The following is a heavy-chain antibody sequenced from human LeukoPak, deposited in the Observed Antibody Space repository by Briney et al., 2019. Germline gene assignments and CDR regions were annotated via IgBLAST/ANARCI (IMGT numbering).Heavy chain of an antibody. J-gene: IGHJ4*02. CDR2: ISGSGGGT. CDR3: AKELDSSGYFDY. D-gene: IGHD3-22*01. V-gene: IGHV3-23*01. Sequence: GSLRLSCVASGFTFSSYAMSWVRQAPGKGLEWVSAISGSGGGTYYADSVEGRFTISRDNSKNTLYLQMNSLRAEDTAVYYCAKELDSSGYFDYWGQGTLVTVSS. CDR1: GFTFSSYA.